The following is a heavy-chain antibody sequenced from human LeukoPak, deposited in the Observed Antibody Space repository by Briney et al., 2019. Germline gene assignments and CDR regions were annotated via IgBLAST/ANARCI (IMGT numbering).Heavy chain of an antibody. V-gene: IGHV3-74*01. J-gene: IGHJ3*02. Sequence: GGSLRLSCAASGFTFSTYWMHWVRQAPGKGLVWVSRINSDGSSTNYADPVKGRFTISRDNAKNTLYLQMNSLRAEVTAVYYCARGFDAFDIWGQGTMVTVSS. CDR3: ARGFDAFDI. CDR1: GFTFSTYW. CDR2: INSDGSST.